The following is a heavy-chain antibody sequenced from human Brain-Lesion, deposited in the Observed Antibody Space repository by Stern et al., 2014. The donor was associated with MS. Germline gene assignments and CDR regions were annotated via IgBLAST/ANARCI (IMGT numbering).Heavy chain of an antibody. V-gene: IGHV4-39*01. CDR3: ARHDSVPRPSQLYSARDRGPGYFDY. CDR2: IYYSGFT. J-gene: IGHJ4*02. D-gene: IGHD1-26*01. Sequence: QVQLVESGPGLVKPSATLSLPCTASGGPISSSTYYWAWLRQPPGKGLVWIGNIYYSGFTYYHPSLKSLVTLSVDMSKNQFSLKLSSVTAADTAIYYCARHDSVPRPSQLYSARDRGPGYFDYWGQGTLVTVSS. CDR1: GGPISSSTYY.